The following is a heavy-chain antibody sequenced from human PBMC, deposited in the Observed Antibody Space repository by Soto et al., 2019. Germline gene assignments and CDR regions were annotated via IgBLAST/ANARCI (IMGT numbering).Heavy chain of an antibody. CDR1: GFTFSSYA. V-gene: IGHV3-23*01. J-gene: IGHJ3*02. Sequence: GGSLRLSCAASGFTFSSYAMSWVRQAPGKGLEWVSAISGSGGSTYYADSVKGRFTISRHNSKNTLYLQMNSLRAEDTAVYYCAKVNFLVVVIASDSFDIWGQGTMVTVSS. D-gene: IGHD2-21*01. CDR3: AKVNFLVVVIASDSFDI. CDR2: ISGSGGST.